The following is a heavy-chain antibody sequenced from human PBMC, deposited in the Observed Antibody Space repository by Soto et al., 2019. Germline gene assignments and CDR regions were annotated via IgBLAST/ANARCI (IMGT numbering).Heavy chain of an antibody. J-gene: IGHJ3*02. CDR3: ARTRSGLQEIDI. CDR2: IYYSGST. Sequence: SETLSLTCTVSGGSISSGSYYWGWIRQPPGKGLEWIGSIYYSGSTYYNPSLKSRVTISVDTSKNQFSLKLSSVTAADTAVYYCARTRSGLQEIDIWGQATMVT. V-gene: IGHV4-39*01. CDR1: GGSISSGSYY.